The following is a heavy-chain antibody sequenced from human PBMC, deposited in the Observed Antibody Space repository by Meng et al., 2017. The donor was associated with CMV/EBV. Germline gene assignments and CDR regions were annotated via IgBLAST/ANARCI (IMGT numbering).Heavy chain of an antibody. J-gene: IGHJ4*02. D-gene: IGHD1-7*01. CDR2: IYSEGTT. CDR3: ARDGNYHGV. V-gene: IGHV3-53*01. CDR1: GFTVSNNY. Sequence: VRLVGSGGGLTQPGGSLRPSGAASGFTVSNNYMRWFRQAPGKGLEWVSLIYSEGTTDYADSVKGRFTISRDNSKNTLYLQMNSLRAEDTAVYYCARDGNYHGVWGQGTLVTVSS.